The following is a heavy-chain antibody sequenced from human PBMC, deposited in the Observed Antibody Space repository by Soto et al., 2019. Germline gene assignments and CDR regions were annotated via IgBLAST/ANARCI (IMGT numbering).Heavy chain of an antibody. CDR2: INPSGGRT. Sequence: QVQLVQSGAEVKKPGASVKVSCKASGYTFTSYYMHWVRQAPGQGLEWMGIINPSGGRTSYAQKCQGRVTMTMETSTSTVYMELSSLRSEDTAVYYCASAPRAASYYGMDVWGQGTTVTVSS. V-gene: IGHV1-46*01. J-gene: IGHJ6*02. D-gene: IGHD2-15*01. CDR1: GYTFTSYY. CDR3: ASAPRAASYYGMDV.